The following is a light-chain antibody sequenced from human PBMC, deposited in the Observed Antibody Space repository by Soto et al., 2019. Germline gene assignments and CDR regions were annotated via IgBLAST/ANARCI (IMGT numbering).Light chain of an antibody. J-gene: IGKJ5*01. CDR2: AAS. V-gene: IGKV3-20*01. CDR1: QSVSSY. Sequence: EGVLTQSPATLSLSPGERATLSCMASQSVSSYLAWYQHKPGQAPRLLIYAASSRATGSPDRFSGGGSGTDFTLTISSLQPEDFAVYYCQQYGYSPITFGQGTRLEN. CDR3: QQYGYSPIT.